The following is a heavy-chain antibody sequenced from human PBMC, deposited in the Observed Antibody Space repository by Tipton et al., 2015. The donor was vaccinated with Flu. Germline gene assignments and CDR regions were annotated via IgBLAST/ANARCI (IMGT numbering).Heavy chain of an antibody. J-gene: IGHJ5*02. V-gene: IGHV4-38-2*01. CDR3: ARRYCSGGSCVTGWFDP. Sequence: GLVKPSETLSLTCAVSGYSISSGYYWGWIRQPPGKGLEWIGSIYHSGGTYYNPSLKSRVTISVDTSKNQFSLKLSSVTAADTAVYYCARRYCSGGSCVTGWFDPWGQGTLVTVSS. CDR1: GYSISSGYY. CDR2: IYHSGGT. D-gene: IGHD2-15*01.